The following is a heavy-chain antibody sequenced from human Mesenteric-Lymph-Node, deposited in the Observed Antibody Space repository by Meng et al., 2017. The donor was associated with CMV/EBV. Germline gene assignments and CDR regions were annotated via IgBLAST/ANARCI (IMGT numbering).Heavy chain of an antibody. D-gene: IGHD3-3*01. Sequence: SETLSLTCTVSGGSISSYYWSWIRQPPGKGLEWIGYIYYSGSTNYNPSLKSRVTISVDTSKNQFSLKLSSVTAADTAVYYCARGLNYDFWSGYAGYYYGMDVWGQGTTVTVSS. CDR1: GGSISSYY. V-gene: IGHV4-59*01. J-gene: IGHJ6*02. CDR3: ARGLNYDFWSGYAGYYYGMDV. CDR2: IYYSGST.